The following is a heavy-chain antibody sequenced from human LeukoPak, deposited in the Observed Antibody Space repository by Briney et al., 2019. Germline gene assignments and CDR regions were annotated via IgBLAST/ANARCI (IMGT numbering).Heavy chain of an antibody. Sequence: PGGSLRLSCSASGFTFNNYWMNCVRQSPGKGLVWVSRINSDGSSTSYADSVKGRFTISRDNAKNTLYLQMNSLRAEDTAQYFCARATIFGVAHGMDVWGQGTTVTVSS. CDR2: INSDGSST. V-gene: IGHV3-74*01. CDR3: ARATIFGVAHGMDV. J-gene: IGHJ6*02. CDR1: GFTFNNYW. D-gene: IGHD3-3*01.